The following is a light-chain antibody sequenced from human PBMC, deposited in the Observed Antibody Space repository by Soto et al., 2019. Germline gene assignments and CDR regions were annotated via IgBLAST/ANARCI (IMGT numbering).Light chain of an antibody. Sequence: QSALTQPASVSGSPGQSITISCTGTSSEVGGYDYVSWYQQHPGKAPKLMIYEDSNRTSGVSNRFSGSKSGNTASLTISGFQAEEEADYYCSSYTSSSTPYVFGTGTNLTVL. J-gene: IGLJ1*01. CDR2: EDS. CDR3: SSYTSSSTPYV. V-gene: IGLV2-14*01. CDR1: SSEVGGYDY.